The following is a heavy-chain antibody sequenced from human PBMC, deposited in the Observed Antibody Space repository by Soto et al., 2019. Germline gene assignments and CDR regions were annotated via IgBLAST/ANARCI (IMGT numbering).Heavy chain of an antibody. J-gene: IGHJ6*02. CDR3: ARDESEWLRLGIYYYYYGMDV. CDR2: IIPIFGTA. V-gene: IGHV1-69*13. CDR1: GGTFSSYA. Sequence: SVKVSCKASGGTFSSYAISWVRQAPGQGLEWMGGIIPIFGTANYAQKFQGRVTITADESTSTAYMELSSLRSEDAAVYYCARDESEWLRLGIYYYYYGMDVWGQGTTVTVSS. D-gene: IGHD5-12*01.